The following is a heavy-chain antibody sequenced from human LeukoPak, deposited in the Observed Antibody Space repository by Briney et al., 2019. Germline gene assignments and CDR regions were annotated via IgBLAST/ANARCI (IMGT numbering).Heavy chain of an antibody. Sequence: ASVKVSCKASGYTFTSYYMHWVRQAPGQGLEWMGIINPSGGSTSYAQKFQGRVTMTRDMSTSTVYMELSSLRSEDTAVYYCARDSRVDSGYDLDAFDIWGQGTMDTVSS. V-gene: IGHV1-46*01. CDR2: INPSGGST. CDR1: GYTFTSYY. CDR3: ARDSRVDSGYDLDAFDI. D-gene: IGHD5-12*01. J-gene: IGHJ3*02.